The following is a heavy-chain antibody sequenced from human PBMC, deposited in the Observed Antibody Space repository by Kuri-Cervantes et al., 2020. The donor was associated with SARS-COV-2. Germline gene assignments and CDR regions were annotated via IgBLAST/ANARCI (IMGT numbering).Heavy chain of an antibody. V-gene: IGHV1-8*03. CDR1: GYTFTSYD. J-gene: IGHJ6*03. Sequence: ASVNDSCKASGYTFTSYDINWVRQATGQGLEWMGGMNPNSGNTGYAQKFQGRVTITRNTSISTAYMELSSLRSEDTAVYYCARSSSSSVYYYYYMDVWGKGTTVTVSS. CDR3: ARSSSSSVYYYYYMDV. CDR2: MNPNSGNT. D-gene: IGHD6-6*01.